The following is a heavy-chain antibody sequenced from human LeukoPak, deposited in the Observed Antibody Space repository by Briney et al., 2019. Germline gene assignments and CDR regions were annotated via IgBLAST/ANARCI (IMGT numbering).Heavy chain of an antibody. V-gene: IGHV4-61*02. CDR2: IYTSGST. D-gene: IGHD4-17*01. J-gene: IGHJ6*04. CDR1: GGSISSGSYY. Sequence: KPSQTLSLTCTVSGGSISSGSYYWSWIRQPAGKGLEWIGRIYTSGSTNYNPSLKSRVTISVDASKNQFSLKLSSVTAADTAVYYCARDKGDLENYGDYVVVGMDVWGKGTTVTVSS. CDR3: ARDKGDLENYGDYVVVGMDV.